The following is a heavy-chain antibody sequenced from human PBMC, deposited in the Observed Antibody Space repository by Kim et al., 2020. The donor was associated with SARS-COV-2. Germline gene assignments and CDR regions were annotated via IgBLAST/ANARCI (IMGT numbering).Heavy chain of an antibody. V-gene: IGHV3-21*06. J-gene: IGHJ4*02. CDR3: ARDNRLDY. Sequence: SFKSYAESVKARYTIARDNAKNSLYLQMNSLTAEDTAVFYCARDNRLDYWGQGTLVTVSS. CDR2: SFK.